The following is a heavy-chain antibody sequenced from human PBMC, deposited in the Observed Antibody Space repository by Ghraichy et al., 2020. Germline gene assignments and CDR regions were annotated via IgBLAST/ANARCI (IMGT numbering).Heavy chain of an antibody. D-gene: IGHD3-22*01. CDR3: ARLKLRFMIVVVINKDAFDI. J-gene: IGHJ3*02. V-gene: IGHV4-34*01. Sequence: SQTLSLTCAVYGGSFSGYYWSWIRQPPGKGLEWIGEINHSGSTNYNPSLKSRVTISVDTSKNQFSLKLSSVTAADTAVYYCARLKLRFMIVVVINKDAFDIWGQGTMVTVSS. CDR2: INHSGST. CDR1: GGSFSGYY.